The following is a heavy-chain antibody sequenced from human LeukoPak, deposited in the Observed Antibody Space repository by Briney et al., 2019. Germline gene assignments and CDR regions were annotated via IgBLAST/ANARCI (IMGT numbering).Heavy chain of an antibody. J-gene: IGHJ4*02. D-gene: IGHD1-14*01. CDR2: INHSGST. Sequence: PSETLSLTCAVYGGSFSGYYWSWIRQPPGKGLEWIGEINHSGSTNYNPSLKSRVTISVDTSKNQFSLKLSSVTAADTAVYYCARGGIGRYFDYWGQGTLVTVSS. CDR1: GGSFSGYY. CDR3: ARGGIGRYFDY. V-gene: IGHV4-34*01.